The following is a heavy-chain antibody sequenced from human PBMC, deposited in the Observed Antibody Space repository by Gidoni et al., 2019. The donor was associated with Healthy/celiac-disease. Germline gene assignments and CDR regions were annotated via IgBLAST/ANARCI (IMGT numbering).Heavy chain of an antibody. Sequence: QVQLVASGGGVVQPGGSLRLSCAASGFTFSSYGMHWVRQAPGQGLEWVAFIRYDGSNKYYADSVKGRFTSSRDNSKNTLYLQMNSLRAEDTAVYYCAKDLRALSYYYYGMDVWGQGTTVTVSS. V-gene: IGHV3-30*02. CDR2: IRYDGSNK. CDR1: GFTFSSYG. J-gene: IGHJ6*02. D-gene: IGHD3-16*01. CDR3: AKDLRALSYYYYGMDV.